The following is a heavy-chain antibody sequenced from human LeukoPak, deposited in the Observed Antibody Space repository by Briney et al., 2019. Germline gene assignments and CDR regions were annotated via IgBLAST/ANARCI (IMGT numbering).Heavy chain of an antibody. CDR2: IYYSGST. Sequence: SETLSLTCTVSGGSISSYYWSWIRQPPGKGLEWIGYIYYSGSTNYNPSLKSRVTISVDTSKNQFSLKLSSVTAADTAVYYCAREVYSSGRSDYWGQGTLVTVSS. CDR1: GGSISSYY. J-gene: IGHJ4*02. V-gene: IGHV4-59*12. D-gene: IGHD6-19*01. CDR3: AREVYSSGRSDY.